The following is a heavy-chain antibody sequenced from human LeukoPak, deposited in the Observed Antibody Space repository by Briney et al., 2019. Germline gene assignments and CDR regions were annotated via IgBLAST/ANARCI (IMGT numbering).Heavy chain of an antibody. J-gene: IGHJ4*02. CDR3: ARDKNYRFDY. CDR2: ISANSGKT. V-gene: IGHV1-18*01. CDR1: GYTFTDNG. Sequence: EASVKVSCKASGYTFTDNGIRWVRQAPGEGLEWMGWISANSGKTNYAQRFQGRVTMTRETSSSTVYMELRSPRSDDTAVYFCARDKNYRFDYWGQGTLVSVTS. D-gene: IGHD3-16*02.